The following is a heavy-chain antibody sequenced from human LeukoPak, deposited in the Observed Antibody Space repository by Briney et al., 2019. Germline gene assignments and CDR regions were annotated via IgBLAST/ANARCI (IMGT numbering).Heavy chain of an antibody. CDR2: IYYSGST. V-gene: IGHV4-39*07. D-gene: IGHD6-13*01. J-gene: IGHJ4*02. CDR1: GDSISSTSYY. Sequence: SETLSLTCTVSGDSISSTSYYWAWIRQPPGKGREWIGSIYYSGSTYYNPSLKSQVTISVDTSKNQFSLKLSSVTAADTAVYYCARLYSSSWQFDYWGQGTLVTVSS. CDR3: ARLYSSSWQFDY.